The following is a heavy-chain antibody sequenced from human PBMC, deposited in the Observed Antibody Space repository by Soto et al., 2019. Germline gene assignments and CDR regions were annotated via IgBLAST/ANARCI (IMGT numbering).Heavy chain of an antibody. Sequence: QVQLQESGPGLVKPSQTLSLTCTVSGGSISSGGYYWSWIRQHPGKGLEWIGYIYYSGSTYYNPSLKSRVTISVDTSKNQFALKLSSVTAADTAVYYCARGWAGLGNRFDPWGQGTLVTVSS. CDR1: GGSISSGGYY. V-gene: IGHV4-31*03. J-gene: IGHJ5*02. CDR3: ARGWAGLGNRFDP. CDR2: IYYSGST. D-gene: IGHD6-19*01.